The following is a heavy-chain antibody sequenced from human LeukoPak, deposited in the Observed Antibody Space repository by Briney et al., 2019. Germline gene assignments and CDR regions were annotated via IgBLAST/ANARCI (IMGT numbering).Heavy chain of an antibody. D-gene: IGHD3-22*01. CDR1: GYSFTNYW. V-gene: IGHV5-51*01. CDR3: ARGGGGYDSSGYYTADWFDP. Sequence: GESLKISCKGSGYSFTNYWIGWVRQMPGKGLEWMGIIYPGDSDTRYSPSFQGQVTISADKSISTAYLQWSSLKASDTAMYYCARGGGGYDSSGYYTADWFDPWGQGTLVTVSS. J-gene: IGHJ5*02. CDR2: IYPGDSDT.